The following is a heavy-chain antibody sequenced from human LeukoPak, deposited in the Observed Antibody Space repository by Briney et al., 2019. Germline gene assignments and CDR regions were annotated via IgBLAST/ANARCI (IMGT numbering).Heavy chain of an antibody. CDR1: GFTFSSYW. D-gene: IGHD2-2*01. V-gene: IGHV3-7*01. CDR3: ARDSFEDIVVVPAPPDY. CDR2: IKQDGSEK. Sequence: GGSLRLSCAASGFTFSSYWMSWVRQAPGKGLEWVANIKQDGSEKYHVDSVKGRFTISRDNAKNSLYLQMNSLRAEDTAVYYCARDSFEDIVVVPAPPDYWGQGTLVTVSS. J-gene: IGHJ4*02.